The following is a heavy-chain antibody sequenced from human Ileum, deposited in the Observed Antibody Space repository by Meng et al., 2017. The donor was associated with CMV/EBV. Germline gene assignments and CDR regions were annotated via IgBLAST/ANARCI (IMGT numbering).Heavy chain of an antibody. CDR3: ARRGTIVDY. Sequence: GGSLRLSCAASGFTFSSYEMNWVRQAPGKGLEWVSYISSSGSTIYYADSAKGRFTISRDNAKNSLHLQMNSLRAEDTAVYYCARRGTIVDYWGQGTLVTVSS. J-gene: IGHJ4*02. V-gene: IGHV3-48*03. CDR1: GFTFSSYE. CDR2: ISSSGSTI. D-gene: IGHD2-15*01.